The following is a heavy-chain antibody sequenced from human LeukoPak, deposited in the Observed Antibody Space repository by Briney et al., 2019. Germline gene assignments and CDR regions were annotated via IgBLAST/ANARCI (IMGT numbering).Heavy chain of an antibody. CDR1: GFTFSAYG. V-gene: IGHV3-20*04. Sequence: GGSLRLSCAASGFTFSAYGMDWVRQAPGKGLEWVSGINWNGGSTVYADSVKGRFTISRDNAKNSLYLQMNSLRAEDTALYYCARDSYSGSYSYFDYWGQGTLVTVSS. D-gene: IGHD1-26*01. CDR3: ARDSYSGSYSYFDY. J-gene: IGHJ4*02. CDR2: INWNGGST.